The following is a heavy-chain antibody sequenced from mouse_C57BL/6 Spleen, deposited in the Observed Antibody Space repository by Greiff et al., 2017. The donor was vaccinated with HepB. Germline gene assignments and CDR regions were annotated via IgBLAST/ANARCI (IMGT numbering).Heavy chain of an antibody. Sequence: EVQLQQSGPELVKPGASVKIPCKASGYTFTDYHMDWVKQSHGKSLEWIGDINPNNGGTIYNQKFKGKATLTVDKSSSTAYMELRSLTSEDTAVYYCARLSYDYPAWFAYWGQGTLVTVSA. CDR1: GYTFTDYH. CDR3: ARLSYDYPAWFAY. V-gene: IGHV1-18*01. D-gene: IGHD2-4*01. CDR2: INPNNGGT. J-gene: IGHJ3*01.